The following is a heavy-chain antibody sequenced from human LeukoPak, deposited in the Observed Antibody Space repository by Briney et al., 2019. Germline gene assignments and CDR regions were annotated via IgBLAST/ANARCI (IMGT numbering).Heavy chain of an antibody. J-gene: IGHJ4*02. V-gene: IGHV3-74*03. D-gene: IGHD6-19*01. CDR2: IHPDGSIT. CDR3: ARAGGLRIAVAPIDC. Sequence: GGSLRLSCVGSGFTISNYWMHWVRQAPGTGLVWVSRIHPDGSITTYADSVKGRFTISRDNAKNTLYLQMNSLRAEDTAVYYCARAGGLRIAVAPIDCWGQGTLVTVSS. CDR1: GFTISNYW.